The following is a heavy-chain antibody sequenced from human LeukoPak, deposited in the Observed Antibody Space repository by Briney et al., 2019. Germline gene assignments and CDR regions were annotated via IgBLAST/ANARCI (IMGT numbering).Heavy chain of an antibody. CDR3: ATYSSLNRREFQY. J-gene: IGHJ1*01. Sequence: GGSLRLSCEGSGFTFSNYWMGWVRQAPGKGLQWVANIKTDGSEKYYVDSVKGRSTISRDNAKNSLYLQMNSLRAEDTAVYYCATYSSLNRREFQYWGQGTLLTVSS. V-gene: IGHV3-7*01. CDR1: GFTFSNYW. D-gene: IGHD3-22*01. CDR2: IKTDGSEK.